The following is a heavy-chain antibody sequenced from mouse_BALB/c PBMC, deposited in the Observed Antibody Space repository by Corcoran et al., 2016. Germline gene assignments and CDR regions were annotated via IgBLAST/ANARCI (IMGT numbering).Heavy chain of an antibody. Sequence: LEKAGDSVTRSCKAYGYSLTGYYMNWVKQSHGKCIVWIGYISCYNGATSYNQKFKGKATFTLHTSSSKAYMQFNSLTSEDSAVYYCARFGDGYSFDCWGQGTTLTVSS. D-gene: IGHD2-13*01. CDR1: GYSLTGYY. J-gene: IGHJ2*01. CDR2: ISCYNGAT. V-gene: IGHV1S34*01. CDR3: ARFGDGYSFDC.